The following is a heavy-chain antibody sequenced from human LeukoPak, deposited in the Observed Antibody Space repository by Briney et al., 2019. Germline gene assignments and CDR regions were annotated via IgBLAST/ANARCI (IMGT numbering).Heavy chain of an antibody. Sequence: GGSLRLSCTAFGFPLHDYAMHWVRQAPGKGLEWVSGIYWNSDRIDYADSVKGRFTVSRDNAKNSLYLQMNSLRAEDTALYYCAKDKMVRGVIPYDTFDIWGQGTMVTVSS. CDR1: GFPLHDYA. V-gene: IGHV3-9*01. D-gene: IGHD3-10*01. J-gene: IGHJ3*02. CDR3: AKDKMVRGVIPYDTFDI. CDR2: IYWNSDRI.